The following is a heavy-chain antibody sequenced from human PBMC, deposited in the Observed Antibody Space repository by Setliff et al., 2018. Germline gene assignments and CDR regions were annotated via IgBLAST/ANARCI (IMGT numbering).Heavy chain of an antibody. J-gene: IGHJ3*02. D-gene: IGHD1-26*01. CDR3: TRDWGGVGATNAFDI. CDR2: VNSDGSST. V-gene: IGHV3-74*01. CDR1: GFTLSRYW. Sequence: LRLSCEASGFTLSRYWMHWVRQAPGKGLVWVSRVNSDGSSTTYADSVTGRFTVSRDNTKNTLYLQMNSLGVEDTAVYYCTRDWGGVGATNAFDIWGQGTMVTVS.